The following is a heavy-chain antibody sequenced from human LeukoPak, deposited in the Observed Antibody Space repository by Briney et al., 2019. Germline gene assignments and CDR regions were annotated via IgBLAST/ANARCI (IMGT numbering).Heavy chain of an antibody. CDR1: GFTFSSYS. Sequence: GGSLRLSCAASGFTFSSYSMNWVRQAPGKGLEWVSYISSSSSTIYYADSVKGRFTISRDNAKNSLYLQMNSLRAEDTAVYYCARDTGLMVRGAVYYMDVWGKGTTVTVSS. CDR2: ISSSSSTI. CDR3: ARDTGLMVRGAVYYMDV. J-gene: IGHJ6*03. D-gene: IGHD3-10*01. V-gene: IGHV3-48*04.